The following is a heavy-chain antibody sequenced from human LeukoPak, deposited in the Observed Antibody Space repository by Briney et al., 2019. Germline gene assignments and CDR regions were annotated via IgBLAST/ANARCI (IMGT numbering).Heavy chain of an antibody. D-gene: IGHD2-21*02. CDR2: LRSDGSDK. J-gene: IGHJ4*02. CDR3: ARDTGDNFDY. Sequence: PGGSLRLSCAASAFTFSSYGMHWVRQAPGKGLEWVAFLRSDGSDKYYADFVKGRFTISRDNAKNSLYLQMNSLRAEDTAVYYCARDTGDNFDYGGRGTLVTVSS. V-gene: IGHV3-30*02. CDR1: AFTFSSYG.